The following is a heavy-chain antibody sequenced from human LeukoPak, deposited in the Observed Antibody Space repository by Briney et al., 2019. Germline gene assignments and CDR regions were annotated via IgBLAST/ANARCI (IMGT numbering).Heavy chain of an antibody. D-gene: IGHD3-3*01. CDR3: AKEVDYDFWSGTYFDY. Sequence: GSLRLSCAASGFTFSSYAMSWVRQAPGKGLEWVSAISGSGGSTYYADSVKGRFTISRDNSKNTLYLQMNSLRAEDTAVYYCAKEVDYDFWSGTYFDYWGQGTLVTVSS. CDR1: GFTFSSYA. J-gene: IGHJ4*02. V-gene: IGHV3-23*01. CDR2: ISGSGGST.